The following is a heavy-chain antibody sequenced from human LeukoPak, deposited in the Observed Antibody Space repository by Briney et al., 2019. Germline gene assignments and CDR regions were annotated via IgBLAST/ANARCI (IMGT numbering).Heavy chain of an antibody. CDR1: GFTFSSYE. J-gene: IGHJ4*02. Sequence: GGSLRLSCAASGFTFSSYEMHWVRQAPGKGLEWVSYISRSGSTIYYADSVKGRFTISRDNAKNSLYLQMNSLRAEDTAVYYCARDYGGSSPFDYWSQGTLVTVSS. D-gene: IGHD4-23*01. CDR2: ISRSGSTI. CDR3: ARDYGGSSPFDY. V-gene: IGHV3-48*03.